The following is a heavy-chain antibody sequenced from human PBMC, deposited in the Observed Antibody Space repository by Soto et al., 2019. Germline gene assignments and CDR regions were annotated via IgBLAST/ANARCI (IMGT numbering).Heavy chain of an antibody. Sequence: GGSLRLSCAASGFTFSSYWMSWVRQAPGKGLEWVANIKQDGSEKYYGDSVKGRFTISRDNAKNSLYLQMNSLRAEDTAVYYCAGGATLGYDYIWGSYRYYYYYYYMDVWGKGTTVTVSS. CDR2: IKQDGSEK. CDR1: GFTFSSYW. J-gene: IGHJ6*03. D-gene: IGHD3-16*02. V-gene: IGHV3-7*01. CDR3: AGGATLGYDYIWGSYRYYYYYYYMDV.